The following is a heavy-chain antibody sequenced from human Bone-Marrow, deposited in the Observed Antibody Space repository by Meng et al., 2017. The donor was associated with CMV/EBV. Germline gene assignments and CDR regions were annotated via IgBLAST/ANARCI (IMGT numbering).Heavy chain of an antibody. CDR3: AREDLVKGRYGMDV. J-gene: IGHJ6*02. Sequence: GSLRLSCAVYGGSFSGYYWSWIRQPPGKGLEWIGYIYYSGSTNYNPSLKIRVTISVDTSKNQFSLKLSSVTAADTAVYYCAREDLVKGRYGMDVWGQGTTVTVSS. V-gene: IGHV4-59*01. D-gene: IGHD3-3*01. CDR2: IYYSGST. CDR1: GGSFSGYY.